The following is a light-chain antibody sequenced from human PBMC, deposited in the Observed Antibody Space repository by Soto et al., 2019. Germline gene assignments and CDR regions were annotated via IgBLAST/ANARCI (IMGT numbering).Light chain of an antibody. CDR1: QIISNW. V-gene: IGKV1-5*03. J-gene: IGKJ1*01. CDR3: QHLWT. Sequence: DTQMTQSPSTLSASVGDRVTIACRASQIISNWLSWYQQKPGKAPKLLIYRASSLESGVPSRFSGSGSGTEFTLTISSLQPDDFATYYCQHLWTFGQGTKVDIK. CDR2: RAS.